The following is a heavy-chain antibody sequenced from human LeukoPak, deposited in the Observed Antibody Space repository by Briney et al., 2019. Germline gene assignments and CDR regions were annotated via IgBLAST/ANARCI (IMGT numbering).Heavy chain of an antibody. D-gene: IGHD3-22*01. CDR3: ARGVDYYENSGTIDY. CDR1: GFTFSSYA. Sequence: GSLRLSCAASGFTFSSYAMSWVRQAPGKGLEWVSGISGSGDNTYYADSVKGRFTISRDNSKNTLYLQMNSLRAEDTAVYYCARGVDYYENSGTIDYWGQGTLVTVSS. CDR2: ISGSGDNT. V-gene: IGHV3-23*01. J-gene: IGHJ4*02.